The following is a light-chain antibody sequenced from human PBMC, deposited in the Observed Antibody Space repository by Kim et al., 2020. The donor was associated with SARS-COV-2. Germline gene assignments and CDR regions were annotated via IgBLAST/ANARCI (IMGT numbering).Light chain of an antibody. CDR1: QGINTH. CDR3: QHLHSYPLT. Sequence: ASVGDGVTITCRASQGINTHLAWYQQKPEKAPRLLIYAASTLQSGVPSRFSGSGSGTDFTLTISSLQPEDFATYYCQHLHSYPLTFGGGTKVDIK. CDR2: AAS. V-gene: IGKV1-9*01. J-gene: IGKJ4*01.